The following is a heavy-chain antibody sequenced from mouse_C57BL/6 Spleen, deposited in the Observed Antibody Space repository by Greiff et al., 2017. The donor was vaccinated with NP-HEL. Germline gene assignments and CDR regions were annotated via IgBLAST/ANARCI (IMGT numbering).Heavy chain of an antibody. V-gene: IGHV1-50*01. J-gene: IGHJ2*01. Sequence: QVQLQQPGAELVKPGASVKLSCKASGYTFTSYWMQWVKQRPGQGLEWIGEIDPSDSYTNYNQKFKGKATLTVDTSSSTPYMQLSSLTSEDSAVYYCARGDGSSYFDYWGQGTTLTVSS. CDR2: IDPSDSYT. CDR3: ARGDGSSYFDY. CDR1: GYTFTSYW. D-gene: IGHD1-1*01.